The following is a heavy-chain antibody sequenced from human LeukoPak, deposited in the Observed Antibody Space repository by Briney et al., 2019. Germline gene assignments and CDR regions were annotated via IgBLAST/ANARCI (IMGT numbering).Heavy chain of an antibody. D-gene: IGHD3-22*01. CDR1: GYTITNSW. J-gene: IGHJ4*02. CDR3: ARLDYYDSSCYY. Sequence: GESLKISCKGSGYTITNSWIGWVRQMPGKGLEWMGSIHLGDSDTKYSPSYQGQVTMSVDTSITTAYLQWSSLKASDTAMYYCARLDYYDSSCYYWGQGTLVTVSS. CDR2: IHLGDSDT. V-gene: IGHV5-51*01.